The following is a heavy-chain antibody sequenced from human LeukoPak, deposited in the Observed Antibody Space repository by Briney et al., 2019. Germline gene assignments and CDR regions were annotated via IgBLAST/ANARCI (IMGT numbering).Heavy chain of an antibody. D-gene: IGHD3-22*01. Sequence: GGSLRLSCAASGFIFSSYAMNWVRQAPGKGLEWVAVISYDGSNKYYADSVKGRFNISRDNSKNTLYLQMNSLRAEDTAVYYCAREPNYYDSSGYYLAATTFDYWGQGTLVTVSS. CDR1: GFIFSSYA. CDR3: AREPNYYDSSGYYLAATTFDY. J-gene: IGHJ4*02. CDR2: ISYDGSNK. V-gene: IGHV3-30-3*01.